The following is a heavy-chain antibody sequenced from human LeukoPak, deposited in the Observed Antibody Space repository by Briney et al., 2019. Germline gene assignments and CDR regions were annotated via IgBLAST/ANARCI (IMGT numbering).Heavy chain of an antibody. CDR2: IYYSGST. CDR3: ARARAFDI. CDR1: GGSISSYY. J-gene: IGHJ3*02. V-gene: IGHV4-59*01. Sequence: ALETLSLTCTVSGGSISSYYWSWIRQPPGKGLEWIGYIYYSGSTNYNPSLKSRATISVDTSKNQFSLKLSSVTAADTAVYYCARARAFDIWGRGTMVTVSS.